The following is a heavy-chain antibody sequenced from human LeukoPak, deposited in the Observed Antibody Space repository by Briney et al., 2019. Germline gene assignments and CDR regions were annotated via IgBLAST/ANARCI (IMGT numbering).Heavy chain of an antibody. J-gene: IGHJ3*02. CDR2: ISSNGGST. V-gene: IGHV3-64*01. D-gene: IGHD2-2*01. Sequence: LPGGSLRLSCAASGFTFSSYAMHWVRQAPGKGLEYVSAISSNGGSTYYANSVKGRFTISRHNSKNTLYLQMNSLRAEDTAVYYCARFCSSTSCPVHDAFDIWGQGTMVTVSS. CDR3: ARFCSSTSCPVHDAFDI. CDR1: GFTFSSYA.